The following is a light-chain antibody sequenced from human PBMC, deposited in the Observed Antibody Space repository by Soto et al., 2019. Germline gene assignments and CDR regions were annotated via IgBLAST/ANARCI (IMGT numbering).Light chain of an antibody. CDR1: QSVSSSY. Sequence: DIVLTLSPATPSVSLGRRATLYCRASQSVSSSYLAWFQQKPGQAPRLPTSNAASRATGIPDRFSGSGSGTDCSLTISRLVTEDFAVYYGHQYGSSPHTFGQGTRLEIK. CDR3: HQYGSSPHT. CDR2: NAA. V-gene: IGKV3-20*01. J-gene: IGKJ5*01.